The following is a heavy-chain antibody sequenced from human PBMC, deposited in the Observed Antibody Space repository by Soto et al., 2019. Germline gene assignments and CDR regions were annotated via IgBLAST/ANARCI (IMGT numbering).Heavy chain of an antibody. CDR2: ISSNGGIT. D-gene: IGHD3-16*01. CDR3: VRDTSFDY. V-gene: IGHV3-64*01. CDR1: GFTFSSYD. Sequence: EVQLVESGGGLVQPGGSLRLSCAASGFTFSSYDMHWVSQAPGKGLEYISAISSNGGITYYANSVKGRFTISRDNSKNVMFLQMGSLRAEDMAVYYCVRDTSFDYWGQGTLVTVSS. J-gene: IGHJ4*02.